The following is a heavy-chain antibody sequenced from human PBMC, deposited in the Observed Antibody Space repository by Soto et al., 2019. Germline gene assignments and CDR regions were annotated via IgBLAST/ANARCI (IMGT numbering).Heavy chain of an antibody. Sequence: EVQLLESGGGLVQPGGSLRLSCAASGFTFSSYAMSWVRQAPGKGLEWVSAISGSGGSTYYADSVKGRFTISRDNSKNTLYLQMNSLRAEDTAVYYCAKDRGGYYDSSGYYYYSGGQGTLVTVSS. J-gene: IGHJ4*02. CDR2: ISGSGGST. D-gene: IGHD3-22*01. CDR1: GFTFSSYA. V-gene: IGHV3-23*01. CDR3: AKDRGGYYDSSGYYYYS.